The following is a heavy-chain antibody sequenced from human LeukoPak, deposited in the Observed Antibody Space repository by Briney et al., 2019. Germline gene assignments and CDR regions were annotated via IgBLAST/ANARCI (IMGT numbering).Heavy chain of an antibody. Sequence: SETLSLTCTVSGDSLSSGTYYWGWIRQPPEKGLEWVGSIYYNGRTYYNPSLKSRVTISADTSKNQFSLKLSSVTAADTAVYYCARRRTTFFDYWGKGILVTVS. J-gene: IGHJ4*02. CDR2: IYYNGRT. CDR3: ARRRTTFFDY. V-gene: IGHV4-39*01. D-gene: IGHD1/OR15-1a*01. CDR1: GDSLSSGTYY.